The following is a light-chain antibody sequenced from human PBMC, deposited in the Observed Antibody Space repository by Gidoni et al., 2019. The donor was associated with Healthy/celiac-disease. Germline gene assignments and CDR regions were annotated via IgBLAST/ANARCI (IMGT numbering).Light chain of an antibody. J-gene: IGLJ2*01. CDR3: QSYDSSLSGVV. CDR1: SSNIGSGYD. CDR2: GNS. Sequence: QSVLTQPPSVSGAPGQRVTISGTGSSSNIGSGYDVHWYQQLPGTAPKLLIHGNSNRPSGVPDLFSGSKSGTSASLAITGLQAEDEAEYYCQSYDSSLSGVVFGGGTKLTVL. V-gene: IGLV1-40*01.